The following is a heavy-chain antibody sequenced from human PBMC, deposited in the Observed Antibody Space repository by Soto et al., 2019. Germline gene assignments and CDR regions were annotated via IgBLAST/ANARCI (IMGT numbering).Heavy chain of an antibody. D-gene: IGHD3-22*01. CDR1: GYTFTGYY. CDR2: INPNSGGT. Sequence: GASVKVSCKASGYTFTGYYMHWVRQAPGQGLEWMGWINPNSGGTNYAQKFQGRVTITADESTSTAYMELSSLRSEDTAVYYCARDYYDSSGYYILAPFDYWGQGTLVTVSS. CDR3: ARDYYDSSGYYILAPFDY. V-gene: IGHV1-2*02. J-gene: IGHJ4*02.